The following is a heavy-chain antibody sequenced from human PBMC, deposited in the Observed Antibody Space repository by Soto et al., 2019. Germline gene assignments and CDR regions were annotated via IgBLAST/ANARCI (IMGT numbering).Heavy chain of an antibody. J-gene: IGHJ5*02. Sequence: QVQPQESGPGLVKPSETLSLACSIAGGSISLYSWTWIRQPAGKALEWIGHISTSGNTKYSPSFESRVSMSVDTSKNQFSLTLTSVTAADMAVYYCAREGSPDFWSGYPMFDPWGQGTLVTVSS. CDR2: ISTSGNT. CDR1: GGSISLYS. CDR3: AREGSPDFWSGYPMFDP. V-gene: IGHV4-4*07. D-gene: IGHD3-3*01.